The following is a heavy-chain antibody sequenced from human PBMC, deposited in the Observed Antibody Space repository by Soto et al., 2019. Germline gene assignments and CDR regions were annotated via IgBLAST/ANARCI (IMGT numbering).Heavy chain of an antibody. CDR2: IIPILGIA. CDR3: ARGKYCSSTSCFTSFDY. D-gene: IGHD2-2*02. J-gene: IGHJ4*02. V-gene: IGHV1-69*02. Sequence: GASVKVSCKASGGTFSSYTISWVRQAPGQGLEWMGRIIPILGIANYAQKFQGRVTITADKSTSTAYMELSSLRSEDTAVYYCARGKYCSSTSCFTSFDYWGQGTLVTVSS. CDR1: GGTFSSYT.